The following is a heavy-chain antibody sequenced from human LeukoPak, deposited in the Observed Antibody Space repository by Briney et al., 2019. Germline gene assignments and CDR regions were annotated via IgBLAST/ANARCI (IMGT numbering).Heavy chain of an antibody. CDR2: IYSSGST. CDR1: GRSHYRYY. D-gene: IGHD3-10*01. Sequence: SETLSLPCTVSGRSHYRYYWIWPRQPAGKGLEWIGRIYSSGSTNYSPSLKSRVTMSVDTFQNQFSLKLCSVTAAYTALNDCARATSGTYYYCDPWGRGTLVTVSS. V-gene: IGHV4-4*07. CDR3: ARATSGTYYYCDP. J-gene: IGHJ5*02.